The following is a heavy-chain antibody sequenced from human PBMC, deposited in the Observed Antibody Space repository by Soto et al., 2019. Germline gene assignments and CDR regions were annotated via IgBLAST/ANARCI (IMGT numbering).Heavy chain of an antibody. Sequence: EVQLVESGGGLVKPGGSLRLSCAASGFTFNNAWMSWVRQAPGKGLEWVGRIKSKTDGGTSDYAAPVKGRFTISRDDSESTLYLQTNRLKSEDIAVYYWTTVGATHEGAFDYWGQGELVTVSS. V-gene: IGHV3-15*01. CDR3: TTVGATHEGAFDY. J-gene: IGHJ4*02. CDR1: GFTFNNAW. D-gene: IGHD3-16*01. CDR2: IKSKTDGGTS.